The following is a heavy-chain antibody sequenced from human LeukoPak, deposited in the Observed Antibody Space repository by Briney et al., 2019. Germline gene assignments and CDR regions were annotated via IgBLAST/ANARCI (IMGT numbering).Heavy chain of an antibody. CDR3: VRQGIEIFGGWSPSDP. V-gene: IGHV1-2*02. CDR1: GYTFTDNY. D-gene: IGHD3-3*01. CDR2: INPLSGGP. J-gene: IGHJ5*02. Sequence: ASVKVSCKASGYTFTDNYIHWVRQAPGKGLEWMGWINPLSGGPMYAQKFQGRVTMTRDTSLSTAYIELNGLKSDDTSIYQCVRQGIEIFGGWSPSDPGGQGTLVTVS.